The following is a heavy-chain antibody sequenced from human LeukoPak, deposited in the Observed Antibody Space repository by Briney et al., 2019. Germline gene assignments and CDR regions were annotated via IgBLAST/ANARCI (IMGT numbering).Heavy chain of an antibody. D-gene: IGHD5-24*01. CDR3: ARGRRDGRFYYYYYMDV. Sequence: GASVKGSCKGSGVTFITYAISWVRQAPGQGLEWMGGSIPIFGTANYAQKFQGRVTITADESTSTAYMELSSLRSEDTAVYYCARGRRDGRFYYYYYMDVWGKGTTVTVSS. CDR2: SIPIFGTA. CDR1: GVTFITYA. V-gene: IGHV1-69*13. J-gene: IGHJ6*03.